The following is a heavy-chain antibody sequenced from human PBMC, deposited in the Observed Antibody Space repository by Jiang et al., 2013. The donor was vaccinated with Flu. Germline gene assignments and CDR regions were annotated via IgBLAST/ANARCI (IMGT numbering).Heavy chain of an antibody. CDR2: IYYSGTT. Sequence: GPGLVKPSETLSLTCTVSGDSISSISHYWGWIRQPPGKGLEWLATIYYSGTTHYNPSLRSRVTLFVDTSKNQFSLKLNSVTATDTAVYYCARLDSSSWYGYWFDPWGQGTLVTVSS. J-gene: IGHJ5*02. V-gene: IGHV4-39*01. D-gene: IGHD6-13*01. CDR3: ARLDSSSWYGYWFDP. CDR1: GDSISSISHY.